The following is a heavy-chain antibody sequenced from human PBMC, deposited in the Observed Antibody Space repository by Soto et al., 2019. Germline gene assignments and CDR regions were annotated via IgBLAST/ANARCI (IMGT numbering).Heavy chain of an antibody. CDR3: ARTKVAAGDYYYYMDV. CDR2: MYYSGST. V-gene: IGHV4-59*08. D-gene: IGHD6-13*01. CDR1: GASIRHYY. J-gene: IGHJ6*03. Sequence: QVQLQESGPGLVKPSETLSLTCTVSGASIRHYYWSWIRQPPGKGLEWIGYMYYSGSTNYNPSLKSRVTISVDTSKSQFSLKLSSVTATDTAVYYCARTKVAAGDYYYYMDVWGKGTTVTVSS.